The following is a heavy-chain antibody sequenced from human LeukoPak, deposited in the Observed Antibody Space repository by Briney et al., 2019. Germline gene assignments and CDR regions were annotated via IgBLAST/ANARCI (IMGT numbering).Heavy chain of an antibody. CDR3: AKDCQQLDLPPYYYGMDV. J-gene: IGHJ6*02. V-gene: IGHV3-30*04. CDR1: GFTFSNYA. CDR2: MSYEGRKK. D-gene: IGHD6-13*01. Sequence: GGSLRLSCAASGFTFSNYAMHWVRQAPGKGLEWVAVMSYEGRKKYYADSVEGRFTISRDNSKNTLYLQMNSLRAEDTAVYYSAKDCQQLDLPPYYYGMDVWGQGTTVTVSS.